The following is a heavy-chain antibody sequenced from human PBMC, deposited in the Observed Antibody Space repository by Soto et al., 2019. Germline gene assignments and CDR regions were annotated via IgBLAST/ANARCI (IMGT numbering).Heavy chain of an antibody. Sequence: EVQLVQSGAEVKKPGESLKISCKGSGYSFTSYWIGWVRQMPGKGLEWRGIIYPGDSDTRYSPSFQGQVTISADKSISTAYLQWGSLKASDTAMYYCARHGAAGRGYSYVGWFDPWGQGTLVTVSS. CDR3: ARHGAAGRGYSYVGWFDP. D-gene: IGHD5-18*01. CDR2: IYPGDSDT. CDR1: GYSFTSYW. J-gene: IGHJ5*02. V-gene: IGHV5-51*01.